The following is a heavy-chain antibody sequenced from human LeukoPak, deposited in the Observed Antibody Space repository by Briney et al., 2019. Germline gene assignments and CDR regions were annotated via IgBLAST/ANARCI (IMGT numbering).Heavy chain of an antibody. CDR1: GFTVSSNY. J-gene: IGHJ3*02. Sequence: GGSLRLSCAASGFTVSSNYMSWVRQAPGKGLEWVSVIYSGGSTYYADSVKGRFTISRDNSKNTLYLQMNSLRAEGTAVYYCASGGYNWNDESAFDIWGQGTMVTVSS. V-gene: IGHV3-66*02. D-gene: IGHD1-1*01. CDR3: ASGGYNWNDESAFDI. CDR2: IYSGGST.